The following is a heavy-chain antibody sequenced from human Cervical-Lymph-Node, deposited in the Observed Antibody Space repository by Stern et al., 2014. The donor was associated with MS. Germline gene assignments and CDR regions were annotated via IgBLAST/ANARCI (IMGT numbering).Heavy chain of an antibody. CDR3: AHRTPQLAIDS. V-gene: IGHV2-5*01. CDR2: IYGNDDK. D-gene: IGHD1-1*01. Sequence: QVTLRESGPTLVKPTQTLTLTCTFSGFSLSTSGGGVGWVRQPPGEALEWLAFIYGNDDKRYSPSLKNRLTITQDTSKNQVVLTMVDMGPVDTATYYCAHRTPQLAIDSWGQGILVTVSS. CDR1: GFSLSTSGGG. J-gene: IGHJ4*02.